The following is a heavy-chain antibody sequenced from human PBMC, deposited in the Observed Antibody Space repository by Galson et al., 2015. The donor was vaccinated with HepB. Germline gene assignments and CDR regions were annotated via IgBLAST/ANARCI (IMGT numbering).Heavy chain of an antibody. CDR1: GFTFSSYN. D-gene: IGHD1-26*01. V-gene: IGHV3-30-3*01. CDR2: ISPDGNTI. CDR3: ARDFKWNYDY. J-gene: IGHJ4*02. Sequence: SLRLSCAASGFTFSSYNMHWVRQAPVKGLEWVAIISPDGNTIYYADSVRGRFTISRDNSKSTLFLQVDSLRPEDTAVYYCARDFKWNYDYWGQGALVTASS.